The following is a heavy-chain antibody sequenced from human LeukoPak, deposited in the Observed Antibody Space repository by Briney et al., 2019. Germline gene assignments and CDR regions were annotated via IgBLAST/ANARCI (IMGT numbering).Heavy chain of an antibody. CDR1: GFIFDDYG. CDR2: ISWNGGST. Sequence: GGSLRLSCAASGFIFDDYGMSWVRQAPGKGLDWVSGISWNGGSTGYGVSVEGRFTISRDNAKNSLYLQMNGLRGEDTALYYCARDLKRLAAVQPPEFDYRGQGTLVTVSS. J-gene: IGHJ4*02. D-gene: IGHD6-13*01. V-gene: IGHV3-20*04. CDR3: ARDLKRLAAVQPPEFDY.